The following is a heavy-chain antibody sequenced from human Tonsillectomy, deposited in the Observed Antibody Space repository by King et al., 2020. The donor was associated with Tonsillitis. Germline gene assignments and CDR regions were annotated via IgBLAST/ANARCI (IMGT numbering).Heavy chain of an antibody. CDR2: ISSSGSTI. CDR1: GFTFSSYE. D-gene: IGHD3-9*01. V-gene: IGHV3-48*03. J-gene: IGHJ6*03. Sequence: VQLVQSGGGLVQPGGSLRLSCAASGFTFSSYEMNWVRQAPGKGLEWVSYISSSGSTIYYADSVKGRFTISRDNAKNSLYLQMNSLRAEDTAVYYCARVLRYFDWSMDVWGKGTTVTVSS. CDR3: ARVLRYFDWSMDV.